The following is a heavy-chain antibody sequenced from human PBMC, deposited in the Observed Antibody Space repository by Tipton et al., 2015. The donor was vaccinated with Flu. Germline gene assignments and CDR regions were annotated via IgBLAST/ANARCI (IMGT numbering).Heavy chain of an antibody. Sequence: TLSLTCAVSGDSIRNDYFWGWIRQPPGKGLEWIATTHRSGSTKYNPSLKSRVTISGDTSKNQFSLNLTSVTAADTAVYYCASVPAYEGWFDSWGQGTLVTVSS. CDR2: THRSGST. D-gene: IGHD3-3*01. V-gene: IGHV4-38-2*01. CDR3: ASVPAYEGWFDS. CDR1: GDSIRNDYF. J-gene: IGHJ5*01.